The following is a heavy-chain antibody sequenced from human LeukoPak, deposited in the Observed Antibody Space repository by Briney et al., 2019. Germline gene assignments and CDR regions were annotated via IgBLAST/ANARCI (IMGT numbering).Heavy chain of an antibody. J-gene: IGHJ4*02. CDR2: ISSSSSSTI. CDR1: GFTFSSYS. CDR3: AKDDPTGRYL. V-gene: IGHV3-48*01. D-gene: IGHD1-26*01. Sequence: GGSLRLSCAASGFTFSSYSMNWVRQAPGKGLEWVSYISSSSSSTIYYADSVKGRFTISRDNSKNTVYLQMNSLRVEDTAVYYCAKDDPTGRYLWGQGTLVPVSS.